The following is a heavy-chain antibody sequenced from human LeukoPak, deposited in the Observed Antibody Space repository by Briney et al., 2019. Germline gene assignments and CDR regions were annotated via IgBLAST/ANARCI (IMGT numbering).Heavy chain of an antibody. CDR2: ISWNSGSI. J-gene: IGHJ3*02. CDR3: AKDIKGSIAAAGTPDAFDI. CDR1: GFTFADSA. D-gene: IGHD6-13*01. V-gene: IGHV3-9*03. Sequence: GGSLRLSCTDSGFTFADSAMGWFRQAPGKGLEWVSGISWNSGSIGYADSVKGRFTISRDNAKNSLYLQMNSLRAEDMALYYCAKDIKGSIAAAGTPDAFDIWGQGTMVTVSS.